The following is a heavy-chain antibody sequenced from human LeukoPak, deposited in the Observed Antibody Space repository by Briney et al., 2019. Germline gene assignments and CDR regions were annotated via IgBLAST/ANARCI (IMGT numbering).Heavy chain of an antibody. Sequence: GGSLRLSCAASGFTVSSNYMSWVRQAPGKGLEWVSVIYSGGSTYYADSVKGRFTISRDNPKNTLYLQMNGLRAEDTAVYYCARDPPRGGFDPWGQGTLVTVSS. V-gene: IGHV3-53*01. J-gene: IGHJ5*02. CDR1: GFTVSSNY. CDR2: IYSGGST. CDR3: ARDPPRGGFDP.